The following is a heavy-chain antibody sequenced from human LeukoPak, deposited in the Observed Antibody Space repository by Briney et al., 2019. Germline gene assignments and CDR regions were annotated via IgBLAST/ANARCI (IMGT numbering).Heavy chain of an antibody. CDR2: IKSKTDGGTT. V-gene: IGHV3-15*01. CDR1: GFTFSNAW. Sequence: SGGSLRLSCAASGFTFSNAWMSWVRQAPGKGLEWVGRIKSKTDGGTTDYAAPVKGRFTISRDDSKNTLYLQMNSLKTEDTAVYYCTTVYCSSTSCPYYYYYYMDVWGKGTTVTVSS. J-gene: IGHJ6*03. D-gene: IGHD2-2*01. CDR3: TTVYCSSTSCPYYYYYYMDV.